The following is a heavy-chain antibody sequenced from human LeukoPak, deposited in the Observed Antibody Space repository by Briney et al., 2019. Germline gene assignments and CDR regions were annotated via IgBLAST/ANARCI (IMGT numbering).Heavy chain of an antibody. V-gene: IGHV1-2*06. D-gene: IGHD3-10*01. Sequence: ASVKVSCKASGYIFTGYYMHWVRQAPGQGLEWMGRINPNSGGTNYAQKFQGRVTMTRDTSISTAYMELSRLRSDDTAVYYCARVKDLSGSYISFDYWGQGTLVTVSS. J-gene: IGHJ4*02. CDR1: GYIFTGYY. CDR2: INPNSGGT. CDR3: ARVKDLSGSYISFDY.